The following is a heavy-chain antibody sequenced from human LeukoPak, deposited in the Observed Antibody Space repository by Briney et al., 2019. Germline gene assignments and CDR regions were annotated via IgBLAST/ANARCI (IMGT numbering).Heavy chain of an antibody. V-gene: IGHV3-30*04. CDR3: ARGAEEWRVDS. J-gene: IGHJ4*02. CDR2: ILYDGRNK. D-gene: IGHD3-3*01. CDR1: GFTLSSYA. Sequence: GRSLRLSCAASGFTLSSYAIQWVRQAPGKGLGWDPFILYDGRNKSYADCVKGRFTISRDNSKHTMYMQMNSVRAEDTAVYYCARGAEEWRVDSWGQGTLVTVSS.